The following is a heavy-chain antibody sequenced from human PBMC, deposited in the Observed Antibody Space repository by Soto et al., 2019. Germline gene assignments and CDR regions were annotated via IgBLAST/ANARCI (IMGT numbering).Heavy chain of an antibody. J-gene: IGHJ4*02. D-gene: IGHD6-13*01. CDR2: INHSGST. Sequence: QVQLQQWGAGLLKPSETLSLTCAVYGGSFSGYYWSWIRQPPGKGLEWFGEINHSGSTNYNPSLKSRVTISVDTSKNQFSLKLSPGSAADTAVYYCATRYSSSWSSAYYFDYWGQGTLVTVSS. CDR1: GGSFSGYY. CDR3: ATRYSSSWSSAYYFDY. V-gene: IGHV4-34*01.